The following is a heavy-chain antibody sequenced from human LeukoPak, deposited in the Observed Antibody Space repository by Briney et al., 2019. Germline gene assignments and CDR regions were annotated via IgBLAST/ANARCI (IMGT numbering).Heavy chain of an antibody. J-gene: IGHJ5*02. D-gene: IGHD3-3*01. CDR3: AREPTRNTIFGGGRNWFGR. Sequence: PSETLSLTCTVSGGSISSGSYYWRWVRQPAGKGLEWVGSIYTGGSTYYNPSLKSRVTISVDTSKTQFSLKLSSVTAADTAVYYCAREPTRNTIFGGGRNWFGRWGQGTLVTVSS. CDR2: IYTGGST. V-gene: IGHV4-61*02. CDR1: GGSISSGSYY.